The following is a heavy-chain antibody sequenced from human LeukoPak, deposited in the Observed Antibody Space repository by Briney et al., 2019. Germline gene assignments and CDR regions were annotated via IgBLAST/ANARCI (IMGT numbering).Heavy chain of an antibody. J-gene: IGHJ4*02. CDR2: ISSSGSTI. Sequence: GGSLRLSCAASGFTFSSYETNWVRQAPGKGLGWVSYISSSGSTIYYADSVKGRFTISRDNAKNSLYLQMNSLRAEDTAVYYCARVYYDILTGFGYYFDYWGQGTLVTVSS. D-gene: IGHD3-9*01. V-gene: IGHV3-48*03. CDR1: GFTFSSYE. CDR3: ARVYYDILTGFGYYFDY.